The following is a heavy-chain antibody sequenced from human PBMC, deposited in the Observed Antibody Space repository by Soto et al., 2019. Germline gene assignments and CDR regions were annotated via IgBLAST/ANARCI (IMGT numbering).Heavy chain of an antibody. J-gene: IGHJ6*02. CDR2: IYNSGST. CDR1: SGYITSAGFF. D-gene: IGHD3-22*01. Sequence: PSVTLSLTCSIISGYITSAGFFWTWTRKHPGEGQEWIGYIYNSGSTYYDPSLKSRVTISVDTSKNQFSLKLSSETAADTAVYYCARSVVVDYYYGMDVWGQGTTVTVS. CDR3: ARSVVVDYYYGMDV. V-gene: IGHV4-31*03.